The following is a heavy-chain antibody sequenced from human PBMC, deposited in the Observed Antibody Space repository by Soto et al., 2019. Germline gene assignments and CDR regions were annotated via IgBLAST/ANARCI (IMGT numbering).Heavy chain of an antibody. CDR2: INHSGST. D-gene: IGHD3-10*01. J-gene: IGHJ3*02. Sequence: LSLTCAVYGGSFSGYYWSWIRQPPGKGLEWIGEINHSGSTNYNPSLKSRVTISVDTSKNQFSLKLSSVTAADTAVYYCARILLWFGEGDAFDIWGQGTMVTV. CDR3: ARILLWFGEGDAFDI. V-gene: IGHV4-34*01. CDR1: GGSFSGYY.